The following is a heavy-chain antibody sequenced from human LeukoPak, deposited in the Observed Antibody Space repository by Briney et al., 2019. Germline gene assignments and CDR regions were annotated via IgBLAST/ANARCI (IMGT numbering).Heavy chain of an antibody. CDR3: ARDFEYSSSDYYGMDV. D-gene: IGHD6-6*01. J-gene: IGHJ6*02. V-gene: IGHV3-23*01. CDR1: GFTFSSYA. CDR2: ISGSGGST. Sequence: GGSLRLSCAASGFTFSSYAMSWVRQAPGKGLEWVSAISGSGGSTYYADSVKGRFTISRDNSKNTLYFQMNSLRAEDTAVYYCARDFEYSSSDYYGMDVWGQGTTVTVSS.